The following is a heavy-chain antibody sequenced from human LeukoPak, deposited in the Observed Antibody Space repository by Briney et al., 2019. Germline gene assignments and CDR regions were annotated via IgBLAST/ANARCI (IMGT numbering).Heavy chain of an antibody. V-gene: IGHV7-4-1*02. Sequence: ASVKVSCKASGGTFSSYAISWVRQAPGQGLEWMGWINTNTGNPTYAQGFTGRFVFSLDTSVSTAYLQISSLKAEDTAVYYCAKGPGLYSSSTDYWGQGTLVTVSS. J-gene: IGHJ4*02. CDR1: GGTFSSYA. CDR3: AKGPGLYSSSTDY. CDR2: INTNTGNP. D-gene: IGHD6-13*01.